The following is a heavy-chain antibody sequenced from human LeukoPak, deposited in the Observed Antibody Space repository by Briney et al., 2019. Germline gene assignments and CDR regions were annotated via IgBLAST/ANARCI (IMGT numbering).Heavy chain of an antibody. CDR2: IYYSGST. V-gene: IGHV4-59*01. CDR1: GGSISSYY. CDR3: ARDGRVAHFDY. Sequence: SETLSLTCTVSGGSISSYYWSWIRQPPGKGLEWIGYIYYSGSTNYNPSLKSRVTISVDTSKNQFSLKLSSVTAADTAVYYCARDGRVAHFDYWGQGTLVTVSS. D-gene: IGHD5-12*01. J-gene: IGHJ4*02.